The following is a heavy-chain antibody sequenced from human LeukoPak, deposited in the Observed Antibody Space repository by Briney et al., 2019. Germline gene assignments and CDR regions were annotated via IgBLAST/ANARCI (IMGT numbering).Heavy chain of an antibody. Sequence: SETLSLTCAVYGGSFSGYYWSWIRQPPGKGLEWIGEINHSGSTNYNPSLKSRVTISVDTSKNQFSLKLGSVTAADTAVYYFARGRGRWLQSYYYYYGMDVWGQGTTVTVSS. J-gene: IGHJ6*02. CDR2: INHSGST. V-gene: IGHV4-34*01. CDR3: ARGRGRWLQSYYYYYGMDV. CDR1: GGSFSGYY. D-gene: IGHD5-12*01.